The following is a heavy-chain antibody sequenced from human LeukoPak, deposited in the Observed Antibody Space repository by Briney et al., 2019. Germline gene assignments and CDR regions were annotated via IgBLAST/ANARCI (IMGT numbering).Heavy chain of an antibody. CDR1: GYTINSYA. D-gene: IGHD2-15*01. V-gene: IGHV7-4-1*02. Sequence: ASVKVSCKASGYTINSYAMNWVRQAPGQGPQWMGWIHTDTGNPTYAQGLSGRFVFSLDTSVSTAYLQINSLEAEDTAIYFCARGIGYCSDFSCHLDPWGQGTLVTVSS. J-gene: IGHJ5*02. CDR2: IHTDTGNP. CDR3: ARGIGYCSDFSCHLDP.